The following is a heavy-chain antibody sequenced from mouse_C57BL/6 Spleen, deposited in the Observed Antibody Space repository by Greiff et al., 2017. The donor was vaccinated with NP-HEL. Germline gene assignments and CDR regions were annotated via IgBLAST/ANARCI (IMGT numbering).Heavy chain of an antibody. D-gene: IGHD1-1*01. J-gene: IGHJ2*01. Sequence: VQLQQSGAELARPGASVKLSCKASGYTFTSYGISWVKQRTGQGLEWIGEIYPRSGNTYYNEKFKGKATLTADKSSSTAYMELRSRTTEDSTVYCCARSYCSSYNDYYFDYWGQGTTLTVSS. CDR2: IYPRSGNT. CDR1: GYTFTSYG. CDR3: ARSYCSSYNDYYFDY. V-gene: IGHV1-81*01.